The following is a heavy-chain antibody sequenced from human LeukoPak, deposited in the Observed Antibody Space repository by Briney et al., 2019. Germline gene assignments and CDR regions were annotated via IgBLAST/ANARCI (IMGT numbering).Heavy chain of an antibody. CDR1: GFTFSSYA. D-gene: IGHD5-12*01. J-gene: IGHJ4*01. CDR3: AILSLTATGN. V-gene: IGHV3-23*01. Sequence: PGGSLRLSCAASGFTFSSYAMSWVRQAPGKGLEWVSAISGSGGSTYYADSVKGLFPISRDNSKNTLYLQMHTLRAEDTAVYYCAILSLTATGNWGQGTLVTVSS. CDR2: ISGSGGST.